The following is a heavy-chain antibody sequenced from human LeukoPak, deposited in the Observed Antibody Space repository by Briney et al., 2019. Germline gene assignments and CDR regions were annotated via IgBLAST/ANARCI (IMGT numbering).Heavy chain of an antibody. CDR3: ASLDTAKQPLANH. Sequence: GGSLRLSCVASGLTVSNHWMSWVRQAPGKGLEWVANIREERGQEYYVDSVKGRFTISKNSAKNSLYMQMNTLRVEDTAMYYCASLDTAKQPLANHWGQGTLVTVSS. CDR2: IREERGQE. V-gene: IGHV3-7*03. D-gene: IGHD5-18*01. CDR1: GLTVSNHW. J-gene: IGHJ5*02.